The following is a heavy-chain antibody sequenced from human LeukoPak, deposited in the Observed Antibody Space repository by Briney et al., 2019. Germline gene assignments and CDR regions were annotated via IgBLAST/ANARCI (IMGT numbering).Heavy chain of an antibody. D-gene: IGHD1/OR15-1a*01. CDR1: GFTFSSYA. CDR3: ARFMGAREQGVDY. J-gene: IGHJ4*02. V-gene: IGHV3-30-3*01. Sequence: GGSLRLSCAASGFTFSSYAMHWVRQAPGKGLEWVAVISYDGSNRYYADSVKGRFTISRDNSKNTLYLQMNSLRAEDTAVYYCARFMGAREQGVDYWGQGTLVTVSS. CDR2: ISYDGSNR.